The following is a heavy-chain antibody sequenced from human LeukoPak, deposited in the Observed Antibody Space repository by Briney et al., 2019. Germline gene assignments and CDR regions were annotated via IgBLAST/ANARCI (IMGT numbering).Heavy chain of an antibody. CDR1: GFTFSSYE. CDR2: ISSSGSTI. D-gene: IGHD3-22*01. V-gene: IGHV3-48*03. CDR3: ARSNYYDSSGHLTQYFQH. J-gene: IGHJ1*01. Sequence: GGSLRLSCAASGFTFSSYEMNWVRQAPGKGLEWVSYISSSGSTIYYADSVEGRFTISRDNAKNSLYLQMNSLRAEDTAVYYCARSNYYDSSGHLTQYFQHWGQGTLVTVSS.